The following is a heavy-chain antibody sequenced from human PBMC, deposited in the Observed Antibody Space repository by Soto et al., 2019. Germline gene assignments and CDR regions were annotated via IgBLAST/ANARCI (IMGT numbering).Heavy chain of an antibody. CDR3: AKDAPGSGWLSDY. CDR1: GFTFSIYA. Sequence: EVQLLESGGGLVHPGGSLRLSCAASGFTFSIYAMSWVRQAPGKGLEWVSTVGGGGGDTSYADFVRGRFTISRDNSKNTLYLQINSLRAEDTAVYYCAKDAPGSGWLSDYWGLGNLVTVSS. J-gene: IGHJ4*02. D-gene: IGHD3-22*01. V-gene: IGHV3-23*01. CDR2: VGGGGGDT.